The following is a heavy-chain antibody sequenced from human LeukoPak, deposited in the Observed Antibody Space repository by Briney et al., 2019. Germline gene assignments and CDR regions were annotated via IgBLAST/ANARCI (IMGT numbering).Heavy chain of an antibody. Sequence: GGSLRLSCAASGFTFSTNWMSWVRQAPGKGLEWVANIKQDGSEKYYVDSVKGRFTISRDNAKNSLYLQMNSLRAEDTAVYYCARASLPPYYFDYWGQGTLVTVSS. CDR1: GFTFSTNW. V-gene: IGHV3-7*01. CDR2: IKQDGSEK. J-gene: IGHJ4*02. CDR3: ARASLPPYYFDY.